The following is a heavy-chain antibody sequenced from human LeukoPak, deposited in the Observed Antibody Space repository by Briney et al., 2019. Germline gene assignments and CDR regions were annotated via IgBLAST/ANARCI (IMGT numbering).Heavy chain of an antibody. CDR3: ARDGTGNAAFDH. J-gene: IGHJ4*02. V-gene: IGHV4-4*07. D-gene: IGHD1-1*01. CDR2: IYASGRT. CDR1: RGSVSGYH. Sequence: PSETLSLTCTVSRGSVSGYHWTWVRQPAGQGLEWIGRIYASGRTNYNPSLKSRVTMSVDPSRNQFSLNLNSLTAADTALYYCARDGTGNAAFDHWGQGILVTVSS.